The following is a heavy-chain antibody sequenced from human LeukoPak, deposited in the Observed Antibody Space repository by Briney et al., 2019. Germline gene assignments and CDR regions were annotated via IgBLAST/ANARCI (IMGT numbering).Heavy chain of an antibody. V-gene: IGHV3-66*01. Sequence: GGSRRLSCAASGFTVSSNYMSWVRQAPGKGLEWVSVIYSGGSTYYADSVKGRFTISRDNSKNTLYLQMNSLRAEDTAVYYCARVSTGYSFDYWGQGTLVTVSS. CDR1: GFTVSSNY. CDR3: ARVSTGYSFDY. CDR2: IYSGGST. J-gene: IGHJ4*02. D-gene: IGHD3-22*01.